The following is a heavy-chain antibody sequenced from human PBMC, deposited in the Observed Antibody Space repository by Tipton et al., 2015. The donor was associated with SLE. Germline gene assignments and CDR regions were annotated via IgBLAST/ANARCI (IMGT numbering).Heavy chain of an antibody. CDR1: GGSISRSNSY. D-gene: IGHD4-17*01. V-gene: IGHV4-39*07. CDR2: VFNDGNT. J-gene: IGHJ4*02. Sequence: TLSLTCTVSGGSISRSNSYWGWIRQPPGKGLEWIGSVFNDGNTYDNPSLKSRVTISIDKSRNQFSLKLNSVTAADTAVYYCAKDYNYDYPDYNWGQGTLVIVSS. CDR3: AKDYNYDYPDYN.